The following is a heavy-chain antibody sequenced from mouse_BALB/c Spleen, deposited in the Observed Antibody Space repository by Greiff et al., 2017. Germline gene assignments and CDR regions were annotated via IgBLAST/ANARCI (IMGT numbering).Heavy chain of an antibody. J-gene: IGHJ2*01. D-gene: IGHD1-1*01. Sequence: VQLQQSGAEFVRPGALVKLSCKASGFNIKDYYMYWVKQRPEHGLEWIGWIDPENGNTIYDPKFQGKASITADTSSNTAYLQLSSLTSEDTAVYYCASNYYGYFDYWGQGTTLTVSA. CDR3: ASNYYGYFDY. V-gene: IGHV14-1*02. CDR1: GFNIKDYY. CDR2: IDPENGNT.